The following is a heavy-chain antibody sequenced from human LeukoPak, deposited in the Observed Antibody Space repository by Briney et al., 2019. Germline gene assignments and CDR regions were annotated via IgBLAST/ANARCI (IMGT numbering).Heavy chain of an antibody. CDR1: GYSFTSYW. Sequence: GESLKISCKASGYSFTSYWIGWVRQMPGKGLERMGIIYPGDSDTRYSPSFQGQVTISVDKSISTAYLQWSSLEASDTAMYYCASSYSGYDLGDYWGQGTLVTVSS. V-gene: IGHV5-51*01. J-gene: IGHJ4*02. CDR3: ASSYSGYDLGDY. D-gene: IGHD5-12*01. CDR2: IYPGDSDT.